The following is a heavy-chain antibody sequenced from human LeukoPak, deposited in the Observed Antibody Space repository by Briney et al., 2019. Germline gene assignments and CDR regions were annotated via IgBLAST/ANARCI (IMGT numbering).Heavy chain of an antibody. J-gene: IGHJ5*02. Sequence: HPGGSLRLSCAASGFTFDDYAMHWVRQAPGKGLEWVSIISGDGGSTYYADSVKGRFTISRDNSKNSLYLQMNSLRTEDTALYYCAKDSTTVTKGWFDPWGQGTLVTVSS. D-gene: IGHD4-17*01. CDR2: ISGDGGST. CDR1: GFTFDDYA. V-gene: IGHV3-43*02. CDR3: AKDSTTVTKGWFDP.